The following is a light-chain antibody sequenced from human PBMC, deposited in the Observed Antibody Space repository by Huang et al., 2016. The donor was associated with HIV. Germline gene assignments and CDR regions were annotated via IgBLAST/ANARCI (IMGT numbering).Light chain of an antibody. V-gene: IGKV3-20*01. CDR3: QQYSSSPWT. Sequence: EIVLTQSPDTLSLSPGERGALSCRASHNVTNDYLAWYQHKSGQAPSLLIYGSSGRATATPARFSGSGSGTDFSLTINTVEPEDFALYYCQQYSSSPWTFGPGTKLEIK. CDR2: GSS. CDR1: HNVTNDY. J-gene: IGKJ1*01.